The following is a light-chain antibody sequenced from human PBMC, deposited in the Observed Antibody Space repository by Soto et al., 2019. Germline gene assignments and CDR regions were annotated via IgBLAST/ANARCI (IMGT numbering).Light chain of an antibody. J-gene: IGLJ3*02. Sequence: QSALTQPPSVSGSPGQSITISCTGTSSDVGGYNYVSWYQQHPGKAPKLMIYEVNKRPSGVSDRFSGSKSGNTASLTVSGLQAEDEADYYCSSCTDNSTCVFGTGTKLTVL. CDR2: EVN. V-gene: IGLV2-14*01. CDR1: SSDVGGYNY. CDR3: SSCTDNSTCV.